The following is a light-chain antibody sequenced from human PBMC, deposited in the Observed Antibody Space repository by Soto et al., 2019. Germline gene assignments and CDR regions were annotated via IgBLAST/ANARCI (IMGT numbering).Light chain of an antibody. CDR3: QNYGSSPLT. Sequence: EIVLTQSPGTLSLSPGERATLSCRASQRVSSNFLAWYQQKPGQAPRLVIYGASNRATGIPDRFSGSGSGTDFTITISRLEPGDFAVYYSQNYGSSPLTFGQGTKVEVK. V-gene: IGKV3-20*01. J-gene: IGKJ1*01. CDR2: GAS. CDR1: QRVSSNF.